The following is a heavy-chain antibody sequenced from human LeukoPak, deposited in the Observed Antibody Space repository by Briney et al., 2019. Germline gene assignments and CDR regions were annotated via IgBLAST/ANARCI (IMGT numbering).Heavy chain of an antibody. Sequence: SETLSLTCTVSGGSISSGDYYWSWIRQPPGKGLEWIGYIYYSGSTYYNPSLKSRVTLSVDTSKNQFSLKLSSVTAADTAVYYCARSSPYDTNKSHFDYWGQGTLVTVSS. V-gene: IGHV4-30-4*08. D-gene: IGHD3-16*01. CDR2: IYYSGST. CDR1: GGSISSGDYY. J-gene: IGHJ4*02. CDR3: ARSSPYDTNKSHFDY.